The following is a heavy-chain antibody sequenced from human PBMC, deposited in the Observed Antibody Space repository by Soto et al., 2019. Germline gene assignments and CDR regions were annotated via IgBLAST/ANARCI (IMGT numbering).Heavy chain of an antibody. D-gene: IGHD1-7*01. J-gene: IGHJ4*02. V-gene: IGHV3-9*01. CDR2: ISWNSGSI. CDR1: GFTFDDYA. Sequence: PGGSLRLSCAASGFTFDDYAMHWVRQAPGKGLEWVSGISWNSGSIGYADSVKGRFTISRDNAKNSLYLQMNSLRAEDTALYFCAKGGYNWNSYLHYWGQGTLVTV. CDR3: AKGGYNWNSYLHY.